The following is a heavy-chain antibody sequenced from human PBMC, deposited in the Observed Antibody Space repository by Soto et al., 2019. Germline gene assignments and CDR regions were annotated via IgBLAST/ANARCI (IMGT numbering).Heavy chain of an antibody. D-gene: IGHD3-3*01. CDR3: ATDVAYDDFEGRMEN. Sequence: EVQLVESGGGLVQPGGSLRLSCAVSGFTFSNYWMTWVRQAPGKGLEWVANIKQDGTEKYYVDSVRGRFTISRDNAKNSLYLHMNRLRVEDTAVDYCATDVAYDDFEGRMENWGQGTLVTVSS. J-gene: IGHJ4*02. CDR2: IKQDGTEK. CDR1: GFTFSNYW. V-gene: IGHV3-7*01.